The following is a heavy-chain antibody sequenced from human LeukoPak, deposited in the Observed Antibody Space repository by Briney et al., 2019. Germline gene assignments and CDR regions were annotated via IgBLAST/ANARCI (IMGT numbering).Heavy chain of an antibody. J-gene: IGHJ4*02. CDR3: ARCTKDSSSSSGYYFDY. CDR1: GGSFSGYY. D-gene: IGHD6-13*01. CDR2: IYTSGST. Sequence: SETLSLTCAVYGGSFSGYYWSWLRQPAGKGLEWIGRIYTSGSTSYNPSLRSRVTMSVDTSQNQFSLNLSSVPAASTAVGCGARCTKDSSSSSGYYFDYWGQGTLVTVSS. V-gene: IGHV4-59*10.